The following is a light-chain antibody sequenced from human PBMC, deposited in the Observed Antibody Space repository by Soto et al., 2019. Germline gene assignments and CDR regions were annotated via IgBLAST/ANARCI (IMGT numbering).Light chain of an antibody. CDR3: SSYAGSNTPYV. V-gene: IGLV2-8*01. CDR1: SSDVGGYNY. CDR2: EVN. J-gene: IGLJ1*01. Sequence: QSVLTQPPSASGSPGQSVTISCTGNSSDVGGYNYVSWYQHHPGNAPKLMIFEVNKRASGVPDRFSGSKSGNTASLTVSGLQAEDEADYYCSSYAGSNTPYVFGTGTKVTVL.